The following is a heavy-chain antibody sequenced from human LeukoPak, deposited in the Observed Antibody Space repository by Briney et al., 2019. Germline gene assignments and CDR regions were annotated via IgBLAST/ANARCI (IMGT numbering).Heavy chain of an antibody. CDR3: ASLDSGKFDY. V-gene: IGHV4-59*01. CDR2: VYYTGST. D-gene: IGHD3-10*01. Sequence: SETLSLTCTVSGGSISSYHWSWVRQPPGKGLEWIGYVYYTGSTQYSPSLKSRLTISLDTSMNQFSLKLSSVTAADTAVYYCASLDSGKFDYWGQGTLVTVSS. CDR1: GGSISSYH. J-gene: IGHJ4*02.